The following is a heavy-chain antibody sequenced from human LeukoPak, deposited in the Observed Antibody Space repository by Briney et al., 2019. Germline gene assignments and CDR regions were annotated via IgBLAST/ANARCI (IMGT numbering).Heavy chain of an antibody. Sequence: GGSLRLSCAASGFILTSFAMTWVRQAPGKGLEWVSSISGSGNTFHADSVKGRFTISRDNSKSTLYLQMKSLSADDTAVYYCAKDSRGSAVRAFDYWGQGILVTVSS. CDR2: ISGSGNT. J-gene: IGHJ4*02. V-gene: IGHV3-23*01. CDR1: GFILTSFA. D-gene: IGHD2-15*01. CDR3: AKDSRGSAVRAFDY.